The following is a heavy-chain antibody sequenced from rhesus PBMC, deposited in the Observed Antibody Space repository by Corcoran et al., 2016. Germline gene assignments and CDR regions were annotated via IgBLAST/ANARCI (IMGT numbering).Heavy chain of an antibody. V-gene: IGHV4-127*01. D-gene: IGHD2-8*01. Sequence: QVQLQESGPGLVKPSETLSLTCAVSGYSISTGYGWSWIRQTPGKGLEWIGFIGGTTGSPPYNPSLKRRVTISEDTSKNQFSLKLSSVTAADTAVYYCTRIYCNAGDCYALYFDSWGQGVLVTVS. CDR3: TRIYCNAGDCYALYFDS. CDR2: IGGTTGSP. CDR1: GYSISTGYG. J-gene: IGHJ4*01.